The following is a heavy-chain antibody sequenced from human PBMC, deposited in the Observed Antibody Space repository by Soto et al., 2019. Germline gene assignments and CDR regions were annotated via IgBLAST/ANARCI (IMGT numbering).Heavy chain of an antibody. CDR3: ARRAETNGWNGFGADKYYFDF. V-gene: IGHV1-8*01. CDR1: EYTFTSYD. J-gene: IGHJ4*02. Sequence: QVQLVQSGAEVRKPGASVKVSCEASEYTFTSYDIYWVRQATGQGLEWMGWMNPNTGNSGYAQKCQGRVTMTSDTSISTAHMELSSLRSEDTAVYYCARRAETNGWNGFGADKYYFDFWGQGTLVTVSS. CDR2: MNPNTGNS. D-gene: IGHD1-1*01.